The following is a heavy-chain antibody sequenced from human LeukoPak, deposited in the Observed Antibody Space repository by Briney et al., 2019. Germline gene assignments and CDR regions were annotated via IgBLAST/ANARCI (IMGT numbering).Heavy chain of an antibody. Sequence: GESLKISCKGSGYKFSNYWIGWVRQMPGKGLEWMGIIYPGDSETRYSPSFQDQVTMSADKSINPAYLQWSSLKASDTAMYYCARHRYHYLDVFDIGGQRTMVTVLS. CDR2: IYPGDSET. D-gene: IGHD5-12*01. V-gene: IGHV5-51*01. J-gene: IGHJ3*02. CDR3: ARHRYHYLDVFDI. CDR1: GYKFSNYW.